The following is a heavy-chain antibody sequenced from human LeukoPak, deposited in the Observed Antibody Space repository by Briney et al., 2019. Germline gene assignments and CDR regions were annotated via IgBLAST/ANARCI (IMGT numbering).Heavy chain of an antibody. Sequence: GGSLRLSCAASGFTFSSYAMSWVRQAPGKGLEWVSAISGSGGSTYYADSVKGRFTISRDNSKNTLYLQMNSLRAEDTAVYYCVKDLNYDFWSGYPDYWGQGTLVTVSS. CDR2: ISGSGGST. CDR3: VKDLNYDFWSGYPDY. D-gene: IGHD3-3*01. CDR1: GFTFSSYA. J-gene: IGHJ4*02. V-gene: IGHV3-23*01.